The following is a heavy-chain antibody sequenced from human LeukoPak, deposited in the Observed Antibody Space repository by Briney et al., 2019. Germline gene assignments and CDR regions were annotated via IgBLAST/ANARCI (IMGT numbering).Heavy chain of an antibody. CDR3: TRQRRGTYYAFDS. J-gene: IGHJ4*02. CDR1: GFTISDYY. Sequence: NPRGSLRLSCDASGFTISDYYMSWIRQSPGKGLEWMSYITSGGASTNYADSVKGRFTISRDKAKNSVALQLNSLRAEDTAVYYCTRQRRGTYYAFDSWGQGTLVTVSS. D-gene: IGHD3-16*01. V-gene: IGHV3-11*01. CDR2: ITSGGAST.